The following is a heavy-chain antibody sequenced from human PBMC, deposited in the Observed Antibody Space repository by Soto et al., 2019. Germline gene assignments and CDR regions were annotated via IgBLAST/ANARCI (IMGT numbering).Heavy chain of an antibody. V-gene: IGHV1-3*01. Sequence: GASVKVSCKASGYTFTSYAMHWVRQAPGQRLEWMGWINAGSGNTKYSQKFQGRVTITRDTSASTAYMELSSLRSEDTAVYYCARSIVVVTALDYWGQGTLVTASS. CDR1: GYTFTSYA. J-gene: IGHJ4*02. CDR3: ARSIVVVTALDY. CDR2: INAGSGNT. D-gene: IGHD2-21*02.